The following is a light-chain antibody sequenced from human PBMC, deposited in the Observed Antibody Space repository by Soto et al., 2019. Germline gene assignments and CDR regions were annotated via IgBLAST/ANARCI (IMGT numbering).Light chain of an antibody. CDR3: SSYAGSSNV. J-gene: IGLJ1*01. Sequence: VLTQPPSASGSPGQSVAISCTGTSSDVGGYNYVSWYQQHPGKAPKLMIYEVNKRPSGVPDRFSGSKSGNTTSLTVSGLQAEDEADYYCSSYAGSSNVFGTGTKVTVL. CDR2: EVN. CDR1: SSDVGGYNY. V-gene: IGLV2-8*01.